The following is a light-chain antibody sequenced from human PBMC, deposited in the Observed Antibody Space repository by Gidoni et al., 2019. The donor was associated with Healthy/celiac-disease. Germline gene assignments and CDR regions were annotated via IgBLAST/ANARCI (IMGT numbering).Light chain of an antibody. CDR1: QSISSY. Sequence: DIQMTQSPSSLSASVGDRVTITCRASQSISSYLNWYQQKPGKAPKLLIYAASSLQSGVPSRFSGSGSGTECALTISRLQPEDFATYDWQQSYRTPYTFGQGTKLEIK. CDR3: QQSYRTPYT. J-gene: IGKJ2*01. CDR2: AAS. V-gene: IGKV1-39*01.